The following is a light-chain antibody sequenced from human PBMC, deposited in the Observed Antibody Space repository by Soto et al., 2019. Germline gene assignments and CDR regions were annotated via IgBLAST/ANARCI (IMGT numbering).Light chain of an antibody. CDR3: GSYMTGTTYV. CDR1: SSDVGGYNY. CDR2: EVS. J-gene: IGLJ1*01. Sequence: QSALTQPASVSGSPGQSITISCTGTSSDVGGYNYVSWYQHHPGKAPKLMIYEVSNRPSGVSHRFSGSKSGNTASLTISGLHAEKESHYYCGSYMTGTTYVFG. V-gene: IGLV2-14*01.